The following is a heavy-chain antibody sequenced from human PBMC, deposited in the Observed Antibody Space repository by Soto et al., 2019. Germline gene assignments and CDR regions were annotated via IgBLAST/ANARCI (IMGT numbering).Heavy chain of an antibody. CDR2: IKQDGSEK. V-gene: IGHV3-7*01. D-gene: IGHD6-6*01. J-gene: IGHJ5*02. CDR3: ARDPTRSSSPYNWFDP. CDR1: GFTFSSYW. Sequence: QPGGSLRLSCAASGFTFSSYWMSWVRQATGKGLEWVANIKQDGSEKYYVDSVKGRFTISRDNAMNSLYLQMNSLRAEDTAVYYCARDPTRSSSPYNWFDPWGQGTLVTVSS.